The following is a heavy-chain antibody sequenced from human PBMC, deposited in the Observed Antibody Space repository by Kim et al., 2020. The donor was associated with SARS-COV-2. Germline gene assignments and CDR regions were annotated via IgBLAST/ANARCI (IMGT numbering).Heavy chain of an antibody. CDR3: ARDPAAEDS. V-gene: IGHV3-21*01. D-gene: IGHD6-13*01. CDR1: GFTFTSYT. J-gene: IGHJ4*02. Sequence: GGSLRLSCATSGFTFTSYTMNWVRQPPGRGLEWVSSITSTSSHAFYADSVRGRFTISRDNAKNSLYLQMSSLGVEDTAIYYCARDPAAEDSWGQGTLVTV. CDR2: ITSTSSHA.